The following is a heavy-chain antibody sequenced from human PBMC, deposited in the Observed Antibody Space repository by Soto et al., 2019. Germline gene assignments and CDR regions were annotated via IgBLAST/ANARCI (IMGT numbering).Heavy chain of an antibody. CDR2: ISYDGSNK. J-gene: IGHJ4*02. CDR3: VPLGWQQLFLPPRGY. Sequence: GGSLRLSCAASGFTFSSYAMHGVRQAPGKGLEWVAVISYDGSNKYYADSVKGRFTISRDNSKNTLYLQMNSLRAEDTAVYYCVPLGWQQLFLPPRGYWGQGT. CDR1: GFTFSSYA. D-gene: IGHD6-13*01. V-gene: IGHV3-30-3*01.